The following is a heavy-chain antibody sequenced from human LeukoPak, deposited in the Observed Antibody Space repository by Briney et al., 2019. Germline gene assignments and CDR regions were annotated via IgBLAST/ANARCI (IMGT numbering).Heavy chain of an antibody. V-gene: IGHV4-31*11. CDR2: IYYSGST. CDR3: ARASAAGTHLDY. D-gene: IGHD6-13*01. J-gene: IGHJ4*02. CDR1: GGPFSGYY. Sequence: SETLSLTCAVYGGPFSGYYWSWIRQPPGKGLEWIGYIYYSGSTYYNPSLKSRVTISVDTSKNQFSLKLSSVTAADTAVYYCARASAAGTHLDYWGQGTLVTVSS.